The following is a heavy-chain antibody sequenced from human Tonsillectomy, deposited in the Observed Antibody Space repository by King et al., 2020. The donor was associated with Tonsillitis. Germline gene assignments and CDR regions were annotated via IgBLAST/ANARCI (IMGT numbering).Heavy chain of an antibody. Sequence: QLVQSGAEVKKPGASVKVSCKASGYTFTSYGISWVRQAPGQGLEWMGWISGYNGNTNYAQKLQGRVTMTTDTSTSTAYMEPRSLRSDDTAVYYCARFFGPPRVGYYYGAFYYYHGMDVWGQGTTVTVSS. V-gene: IGHV1-18*04. CDR1: GYTFTSYG. J-gene: IGHJ6*02. CDR3: ARFFGPPRVGYYYGAFYYYHGMDV. D-gene: IGHD3-22*01. CDR2: ISGYNGNT.